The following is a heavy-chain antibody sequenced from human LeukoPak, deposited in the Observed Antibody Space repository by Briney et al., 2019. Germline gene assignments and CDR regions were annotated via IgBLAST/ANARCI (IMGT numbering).Heavy chain of an antibody. CDR3: ASTARGNYDFWSGPGAFDI. CDR2: FSYSGSTY. CDR1: GDSISSSNYF. D-gene: IGHD3-3*01. Sequence: SETLSLTCTVSGDSISSSNYFWGWIRQPPGKGLEWIGAFSYSGSTYYYSPSLKSRVTISVDTSKNQFSLNLNSVTAADTAVYYCASTARGNYDFWSGPGAFDIWGQGTMVTVSS. V-gene: IGHV4-39*07. J-gene: IGHJ3*02.